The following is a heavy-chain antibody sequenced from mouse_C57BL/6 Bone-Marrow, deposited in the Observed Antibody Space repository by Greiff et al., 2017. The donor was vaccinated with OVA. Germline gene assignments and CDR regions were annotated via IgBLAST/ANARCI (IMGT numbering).Heavy chain of an antibody. D-gene: IGHD2-2*01. V-gene: IGHV1-64*01. CDR1: GYTFTSYW. Sequence: VQLQQPGAELVKPGASVKLSCKASGYTFTSYWMHWVKQRPGQGLEWIGMIHPNSGSTNYNEKFKSKATLTVDKSSSTAYMQLSSLTSEDSAVYYCARDWFYWYFDVWGTGTTVTVSS. J-gene: IGHJ1*03. CDR3: ARDWFYWYFDV. CDR2: IHPNSGST.